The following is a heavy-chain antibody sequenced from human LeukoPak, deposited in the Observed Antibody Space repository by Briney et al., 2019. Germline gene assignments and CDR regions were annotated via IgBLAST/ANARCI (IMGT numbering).Heavy chain of an antibody. D-gene: IGHD2-15*01. J-gene: IGHJ4*02. CDR1: GFTFSNYG. CDR3: ARGYCSGGSCYYFDY. CDR2: ISYDGSNK. Sequence: GGSLRLSCAASGFTFSNYGMHWVRQAPGKGLEWVAVISYDGSNKYYADSVKGRFTISRDNSKNTLYLQMNSLRAEDTAVYYCARGYCSGGSCYYFDYWGQGTLVTVSS. V-gene: IGHV3-30*03.